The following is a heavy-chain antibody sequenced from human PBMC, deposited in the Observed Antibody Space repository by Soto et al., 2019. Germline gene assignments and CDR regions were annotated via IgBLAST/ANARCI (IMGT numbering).Heavy chain of an antibody. J-gene: IGHJ4*02. CDR3: ARVAWLGTWTRLGYFDY. Sequence: QVQLVESGGGLVKPGGSLRLSCAASGFTFSDYYMTWIRQAPGKGLEWISYITSSGTTIYYADSVKGRFTVSRDNAKNSLYLRMSSLRAEDTAVYYCARVAWLGTWTRLGYFDYWGQGSLVTVSS. D-gene: IGHD1-26*01. CDR1: GFTFSDYY. V-gene: IGHV3-11*01. CDR2: ITSSGTTI.